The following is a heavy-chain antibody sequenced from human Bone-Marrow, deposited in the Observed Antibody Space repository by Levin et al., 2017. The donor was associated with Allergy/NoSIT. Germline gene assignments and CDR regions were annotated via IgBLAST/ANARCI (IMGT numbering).Heavy chain of an antibody. CDR2: ISYDGSNK. J-gene: IGHJ4*02. CDR3: ARVTPANGSSRLGGADY. CDR1: GFTFSSYA. D-gene: IGHD6-13*01. Sequence: PGGSLRLSCAASGFTFSSYAMHWVRQAPGKGLEWVAVISYDGSNKYYADSVKGRFTISRDNSKNTLYLQMNSLRAEDTAVYYCARVTPANGSSRLGGADYWGQGTLVTVSS. V-gene: IGHV3-30-3*01.